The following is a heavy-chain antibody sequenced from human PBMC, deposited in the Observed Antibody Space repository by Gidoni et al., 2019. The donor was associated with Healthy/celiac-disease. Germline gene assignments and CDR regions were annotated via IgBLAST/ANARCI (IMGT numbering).Heavy chain of an antibody. Sequence: EVQLVQSGAEVKKHGATVKISCKVSGNTFNDYYMHWVQQAPGKGIEWLGLVDPEDGETIYAEKFQCRVTITADTSTDTAYMELSSLRSEDTAVYYCATSPLSSGYANWFDPWGQGTLVTVSS. V-gene: IGHV1-69-2*01. D-gene: IGHD3-22*01. CDR1: GNTFNDYY. J-gene: IGHJ5*02. CDR3: ATSPLSSGYANWFDP. CDR2: VDPEDGET.